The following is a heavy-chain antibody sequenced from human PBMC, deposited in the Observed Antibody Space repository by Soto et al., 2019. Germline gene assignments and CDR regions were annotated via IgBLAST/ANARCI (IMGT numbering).Heavy chain of an antibody. CDR2: IYYSGST. CDR1: GGSISSYY. J-gene: IGHJ5*02. Sequence: SETLSLTCTVSGGSISSYYWSWIRQPPGKGLEWIGYIYYSGSTNYNPSPKSRVTISVDTSKNQFSLKLSSVTAADTAVYYCAREKSGSYYLGLGFDPWGQGTLVTVSS. V-gene: IGHV4-59*01. D-gene: IGHD1-26*01. CDR3: AREKSGSYYLGLGFDP.